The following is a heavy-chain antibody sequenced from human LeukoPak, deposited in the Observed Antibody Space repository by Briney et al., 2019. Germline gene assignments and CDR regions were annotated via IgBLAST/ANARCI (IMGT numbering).Heavy chain of an antibody. Sequence: ASVKVSCKASGYTFTGYYMHWVRQAPGRGLEWMGWINPNSGGTNYAQKFQGRVTMTRDTSISTAYMELSRLRSDDTAVYYCARLGVDGILNDYWGQGTLVTVSS. J-gene: IGHJ4*02. CDR3: ARLGVDGILNDY. CDR2: INPNSGGT. V-gene: IGHV1-2*02. D-gene: IGHD2-15*01. CDR1: GYTFTGYY.